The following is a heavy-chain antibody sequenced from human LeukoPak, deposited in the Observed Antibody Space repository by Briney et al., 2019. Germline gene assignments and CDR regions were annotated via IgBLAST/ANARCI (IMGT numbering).Heavy chain of an antibody. V-gene: IGHV3-23*01. Sequence: GGSLRLSCAASGFTFSSYAVSWVRQAPGKGLEWVSSIGGSGDITYYADSAKGRFTISRDNSKNTLYLQMNSLRGEDTAIYYCAKDAVAGTRYYFDSWGQGALVTVSS. CDR1: GFTFSSYA. CDR2: IGGSGDIT. J-gene: IGHJ4*02. CDR3: AKDAVAGTRYYFDS. D-gene: IGHD6-19*01.